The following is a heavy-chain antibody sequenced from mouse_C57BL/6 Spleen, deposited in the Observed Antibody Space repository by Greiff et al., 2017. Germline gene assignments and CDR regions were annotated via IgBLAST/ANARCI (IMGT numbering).Heavy chain of an antibody. CDR3: ARWLLNYFDY. D-gene: IGHD2-3*01. J-gene: IGHJ2*01. CDR2: INPNNGGT. CDR1: GYTFTDYY. V-gene: IGHV1-26*01. Sequence: EVQLQQSGPELVKPGASVKISCKASGYTFTDYYMNWVKQSPGKSLEWIGDINPNNGGTSYNQKFKGKATLTVDKSSSTAYMELRSLTSEDSAVYYCARWLLNYFDYWGQGTTLTVSS.